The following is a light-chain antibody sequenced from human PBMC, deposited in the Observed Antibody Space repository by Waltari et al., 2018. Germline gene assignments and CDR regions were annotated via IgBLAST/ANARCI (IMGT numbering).Light chain of an antibody. V-gene: IGLV2-14*01. CDR1: SNDVGGYNS. CDR3: SSQASNDVVL. J-gene: IGLJ2*01. CDR2: DVS. Sequence: SALTQPASVSGSPGQSVTIFCAGTSNDVGGYNSVSWYQEHLGQAPRVIIYDVSERPSGVSDRFSGSKSGNTASLTISGLQAEDEADYYCSSQASNDVVLFGGGTQLTVL.